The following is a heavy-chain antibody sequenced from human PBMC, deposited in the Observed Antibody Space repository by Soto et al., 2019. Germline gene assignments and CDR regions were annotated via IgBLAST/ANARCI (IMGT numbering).Heavy chain of an antibody. Sequence: EVQLVESGGGLVQPGGSLKLSCAASGFTFSGSAMHWVRQASGKGLEWVGRIRSKANSYATAYAASVKGRFTSSRDDSKNTAYLQMNSLKTEDTAVYYCTRRGYCSSTSCENDYWGQGTLVTVSS. D-gene: IGHD2-2*01. CDR3: TRRGYCSSTSCENDY. V-gene: IGHV3-73*02. CDR1: GFTFSGSA. J-gene: IGHJ4*02. CDR2: IRSKANSYAT.